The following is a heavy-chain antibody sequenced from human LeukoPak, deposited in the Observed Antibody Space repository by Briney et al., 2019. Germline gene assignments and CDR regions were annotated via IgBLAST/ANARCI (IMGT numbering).Heavy chain of an antibody. CDR3: VRGDGFDI. V-gene: IGHV3-33*01. CDR2: IWYDGSNK. J-gene: IGHJ3*02. CDR1: GFTFSSYG. Sequence: GGSLRLSCAASGFTFSSYGMHWVRQAPGKGLEWVAVIWYDGSNKYYADSVKGRFTISRDNSRVTVYLQMSSVRPEDTALYYCVRGDGFDIWGQGTMVTVSS.